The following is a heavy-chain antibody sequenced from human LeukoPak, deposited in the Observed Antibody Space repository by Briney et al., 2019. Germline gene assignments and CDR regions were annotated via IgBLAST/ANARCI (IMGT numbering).Heavy chain of an antibody. J-gene: IGHJ4*02. CDR2: ITGSSGYT. CDR1: GFTFSSYA. V-gene: IGHV3-23*01. CDR3: AKRLSGWYYTDY. Sequence: GGSLRLSCAASGFTFSSYAMRWVRQAPGKGLEWVSSITGSSGYTYYADSVKGRFTISRDNSKNTLYLHMNSLRAEDTAVYYCAKRLSGWYYTDYWGQGTLVTVSS. D-gene: IGHD6-19*01.